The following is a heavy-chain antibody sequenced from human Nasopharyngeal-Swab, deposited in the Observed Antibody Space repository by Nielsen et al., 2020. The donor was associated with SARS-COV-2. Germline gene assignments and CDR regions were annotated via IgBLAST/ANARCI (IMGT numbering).Heavy chain of an antibody. Sequence: WIRQPPGKALEWLAHIFSNDEKSYSTSLKSRLTISKDTSKSQVVLTMTNMDPVDTATYYCARLVGAPGAFDIWGQGTMVTVSS. CDR2: IFSNDEK. CDR3: ARLVGAPGAFDI. D-gene: IGHD1-26*01. V-gene: IGHV2-26*01. J-gene: IGHJ3*02.